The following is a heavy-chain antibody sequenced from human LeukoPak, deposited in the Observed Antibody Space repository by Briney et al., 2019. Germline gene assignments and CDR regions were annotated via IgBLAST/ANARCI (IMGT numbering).Heavy chain of an antibody. D-gene: IGHD3-3*01. CDR3: ARDSPYYDFWSGYSNWFDP. CDR1: GYTFTSYG. Sequence: ASVEVSCKASGYTFTSYGISWVRQAPGQGLEWMGWISAYNGNTNYAQKLQGRVTMTTDTSTSTAYMELRSLRSDDTAVYYCARDSPYYDFWSGYSNWFDPWGQGTLVTVSS. V-gene: IGHV1-18*01. CDR2: ISAYNGNT. J-gene: IGHJ5*02.